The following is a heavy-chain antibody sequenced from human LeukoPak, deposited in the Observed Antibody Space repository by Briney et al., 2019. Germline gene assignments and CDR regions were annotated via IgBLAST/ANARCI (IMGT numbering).Heavy chain of an antibody. D-gene: IGHD6-19*01. V-gene: IGHV1-18*01. CDR3: ARDVPGWGGFDV. Sequence: ASVKVSCKASGYSFTNHGISWVRQAPGQGLEWMGWVSPASGNTISAQSLQDRVTMTTDTSTNTAFLELRSLRPDDTALYYCARDVPGWGGFDVWGQGTMVTVSS. J-gene: IGHJ3*01. CDR1: GYSFTNHG. CDR2: VSPASGNT.